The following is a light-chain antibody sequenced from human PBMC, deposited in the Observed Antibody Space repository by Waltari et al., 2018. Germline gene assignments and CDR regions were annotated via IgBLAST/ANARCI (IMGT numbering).Light chain of an antibody. CDR1: SLRSYY. CDR2: GKN. CDR3: NSRDIIGNPS. V-gene: IGLV3-19*01. J-gene: IGLJ3*02. Sequence: SSELTQDPAVSVDLGQTVRITCQGDSLRSYYASWYQQKPGQAPVLVIYGKNNRPSGIPDRFSGTSSGNTASLTITGAQAEDEADYYCNSRDIIGNPSFGGGTKLTVL.